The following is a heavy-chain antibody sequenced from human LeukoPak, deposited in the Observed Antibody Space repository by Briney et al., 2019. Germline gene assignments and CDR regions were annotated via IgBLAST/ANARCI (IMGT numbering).Heavy chain of an antibody. V-gene: IGHV3-66*01. D-gene: IGHD3-22*01. CDR2: IYSGGST. CDR1: GFTVSSNY. CDR3: ARVLNYYDSSGYYYFNDY. Sequence: GSLRLSCAASGFTVSSNYMSWVRQAPGKGLEWVSVIYSGGSTYYADSVKGRFTISRDNSKNTLYLQMNSLRAEDTAVYYCARVLNYYDSSGYYYFNDYWGQGTLVTVSS. J-gene: IGHJ4*02.